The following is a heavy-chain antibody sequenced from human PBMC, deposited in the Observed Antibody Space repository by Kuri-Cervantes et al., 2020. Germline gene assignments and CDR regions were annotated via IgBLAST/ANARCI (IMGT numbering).Heavy chain of an antibody. D-gene: IGHD3-10*01. CDR1: GFTFSSYA. V-gene: IGHV3-23*01. CDR2: ISGSGGST. Sequence: GESLKISCAASGFTFSSYAMSWVRQAPGKGLEWVSAISGSGGSTYYADSVKGRFTISRDNSKNTLYLQMNSLRAEDTAVYCCARGGFWSITMVQGVIRYWGQGTLVTVSS. J-gene: IGHJ4*02. CDR3: ARGGFWSITMVQGVIRY.